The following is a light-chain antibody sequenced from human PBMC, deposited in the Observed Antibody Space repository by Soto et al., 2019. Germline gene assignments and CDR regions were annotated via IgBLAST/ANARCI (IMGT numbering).Light chain of an antibody. CDR3: QQYYSPPLT. V-gene: IGKV4-1*01. Sequence: DIVMTQSPDSLAVSLGERATLNCKSSQSVIFSLNNKSYLAWYQQKPGQPPKLLIYWASTRESGVPSRFSGSGSGTDFTLTISSLQAEDVAVYYCQQYYSPPLTFGGGTKVEIK. J-gene: IGKJ4*01. CDR1: QSVIFSLNNKSY. CDR2: WAS.